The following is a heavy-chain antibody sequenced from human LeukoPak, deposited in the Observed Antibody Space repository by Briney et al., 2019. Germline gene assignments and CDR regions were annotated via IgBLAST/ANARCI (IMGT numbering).Heavy chain of an antibody. V-gene: IGHV1-18*01. CDR2: ISAYNGNT. Sequence: ASVKVSCKASGYTSTSYGISWVRQAPGQGLEWMGWISAYNGNTNYAQKLQGRVTMTTDTSTSTAYMELRSLRSDDTAVYYCARSPEVSRGRGNWFDPWGQGTLVTVSS. D-gene: IGHD2-2*01. J-gene: IGHJ5*02. CDR1: GYTSTSYG. CDR3: ARSPEVSRGRGNWFDP.